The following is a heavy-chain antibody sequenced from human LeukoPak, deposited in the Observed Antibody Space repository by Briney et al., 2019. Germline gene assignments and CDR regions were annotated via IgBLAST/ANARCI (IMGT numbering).Heavy chain of an antibody. D-gene: IGHD6-13*01. CDR1: GGSISSYY. V-gene: IGHV4-59*01. Sequence: PSETLSLTCTVSGGSISSYYWSWIRQPPGKGLEWIGYIYYSGSTNYNPSLKSRVTISVDTSKNQFSLKLSSVTAADKAVYYCARGGKQQLVLLSGWFDPWGQGTLVTVSS. CDR2: IYYSGST. J-gene: IGHJ5*02. CDR3: ARGGKQQLVLLSGWFDP.